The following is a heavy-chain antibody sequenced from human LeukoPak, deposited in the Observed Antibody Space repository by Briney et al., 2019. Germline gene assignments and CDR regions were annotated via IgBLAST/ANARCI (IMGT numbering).Heavy chain of an antibody. CDR3: ASILTTFDFWSGANWFDP. D-gene: IGHD3-3*01. V-gene: IGHV4-39*01. CDR1: GGSLTSSNQY. Sequence: SETLSLTCSVVGGSLTSSNQYWGWIRQPPGKGLEWIGSIYYSGSTYYNPSLKSRVTISVDTSKNQFSLKLSSVTAADTAVYYCASILTTFDFWSGANWFDPWGQGTLVTVSS. CDR2: IYYSGST. J-gene: IGHJ5*02.